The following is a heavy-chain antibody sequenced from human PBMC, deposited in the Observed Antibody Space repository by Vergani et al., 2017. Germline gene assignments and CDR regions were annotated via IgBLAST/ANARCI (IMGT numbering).Heavy chain of an antibody. D-gene: IGHD3-22*01. V-gene: IGHV3-48*03. CDR3: ARDIYYDSSGDEGRPSWYFDL. J-gene: IGHJ2*01. Sequence: EVQLVESGGGLVQPGGSLRFSCAASGFTFSSYEMNWVRQAPGKGLEWVSYISSSGSTIYYADSVKGRFTISRDNAKNSLYLQMNSLRAEDTAVYYCARDIYYDSSGDEGRPSWYFDLWGRGTLVTVSS. CDR2: ISSSGSTI. CDR1: GFTFSSYE.